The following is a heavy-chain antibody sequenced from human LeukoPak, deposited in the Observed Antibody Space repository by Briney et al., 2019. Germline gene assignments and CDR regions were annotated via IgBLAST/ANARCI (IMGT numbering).Heavy chain of an antibody. J-gene: IGHJ4*02. CDR1: GGSVSSGDYY. Sequence: SETLSLTCTVSGGSVSSGDYYWTWIRQPAGKGLEWIGRIYTSGSTTYSPSLKSRVTISRDTSKNQFSLRLSSVTAADTAVYYCARDARSSGVFDYWGQGTLVTVS. V-gene: IGHV4-61*02. CDR2: IYTSGST. D-gene: IGHD6-6*01. CDR3: ARDARSSGVFDY.